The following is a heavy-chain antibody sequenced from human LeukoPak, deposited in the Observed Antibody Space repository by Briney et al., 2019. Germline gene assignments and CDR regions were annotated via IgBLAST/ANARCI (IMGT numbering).Heavy chain of an antibody. V-gene: IGHV1-2*02. CDR3: ARDLWYGSGSLGY. CDR2: INPNSGGT. CDR1: GYTLTELS. Sequence: ASVKVSCKVSGYTLTELSMHWVRQARGKGLEWMGRINPNSGGTNYAQKFQGRVTMTRDTSISTAYMELSRLRSDDAAVYYCARDLWYGSGSLGYWGQGTLVTVSS. D-gene: IGHD3-10*01. J-gene: IGHJ4*02.